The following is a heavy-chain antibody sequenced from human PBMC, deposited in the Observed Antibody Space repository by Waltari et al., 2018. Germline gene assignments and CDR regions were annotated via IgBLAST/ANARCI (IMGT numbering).Heavy chain of an antibody. CDR1: GVSITSNRHY. V-gene: IGHV4-39*01. D-gene: IGHD1-1*01. J-gene: IGHJ3*01. Sequence: QLQLQESGPGLVKPSETLSLTCSVSGVSITSNRHYWGWIRQPPGQGLEWIGTMSYTGDTYSSRSLESRVTVSRDTSKNQLSLKLVSVTAADTAVYYCATYIGASVGTAAFDVWGQGTMVAVSS. CDR3: ATYIGASVGTAAFDV. CDR2: MSYTGDT.